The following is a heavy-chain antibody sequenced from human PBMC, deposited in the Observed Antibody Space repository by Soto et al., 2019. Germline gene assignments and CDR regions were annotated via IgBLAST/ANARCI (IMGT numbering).Heavy chain of an antibody. Sequence: QVQLVQSGAEVKKPGSSVKVSCKASGGTFSSYAISWVRQAPGQGLEWMGGIIPIFATADYAQKFQGRVTNTADKSTSTAYMELSSLRSEDTAVYYCARSITGTVSYYYGMDVWGQGTTVTVSS. CDR2: IIPIFATA. J-gene: IGHJ6*02. CDR3: ARSITGTVSYYYGMDV. CDR1: GGTFSSYA. V-gene: IGHV1-69*14. D-gene: IGHD1-20*01.